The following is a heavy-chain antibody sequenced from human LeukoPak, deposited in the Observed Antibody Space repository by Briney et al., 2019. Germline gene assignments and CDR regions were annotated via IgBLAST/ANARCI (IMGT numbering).Heavy chain of an antibody. Sequence: PSETLSLTCTVSGTSISSYYWNWIRQLPGKGLEWLGYIYYSGSTNYNPSLKSRVTISVDTSKTQFSRKLIYVTAADTAVYYCARETYYFGSGTWFDPWGQGTLVTVSS. D-gene: IGHD3-10*01. CDR2: IYYSGST. J-gene: IGHJ5*02. CDR1: GTSISSYY. V-gene: IGHV4-59*01. CDR3: ARETYYFGSGTWFDP.